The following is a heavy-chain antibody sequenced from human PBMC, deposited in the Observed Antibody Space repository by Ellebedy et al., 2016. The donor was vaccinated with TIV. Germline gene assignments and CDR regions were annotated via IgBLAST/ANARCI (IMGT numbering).Heavy chain of an antibody. J-gene: IGHJ3*01. CDR2: IYYRGTT. V-gene: IGHV4-59*08. Sequence: SETLSLTXTVSGDSISSDYWRWIRQTPGKGLEWIGYIYYRGTTNYNPSLESRVTISLDTSKSQFSLKLSSVTAADTAVYYCARHSGYSSGWEFDAFDVWGQGTMVTVSS. CDR3: ARHSGYSSGWEFDAFDV. D-gene: IGHD6-19*01. CDR1: GDSISSDY.